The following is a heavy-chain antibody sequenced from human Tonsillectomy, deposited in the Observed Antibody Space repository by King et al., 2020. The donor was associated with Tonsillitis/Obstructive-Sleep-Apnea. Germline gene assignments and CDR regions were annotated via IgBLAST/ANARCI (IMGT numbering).Heavy chain of an antibody. D-gene: IGHD2-15*01. J-gene: IGHJ4*02. V-gene: IGHV5-51*03. CDR3: AKLVGYCGGGSCSRYYFDY. CDR2: IYPGDSDT. Sequence: QLVQSGAEVKKPGESLKISCKGSGYSFTSYWIGWVRQMPGKGLEWMGIIYPGDSDTRYSPSFQGQVTISADKSISTAYLQWSSLKASDTAMYYCAKLVGYCGGGSCSRYYFDYWGQGTLVTVSS. CDR1: GYSFTSYW.